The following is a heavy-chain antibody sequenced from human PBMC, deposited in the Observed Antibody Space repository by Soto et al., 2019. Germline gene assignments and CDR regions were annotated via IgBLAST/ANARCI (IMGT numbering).Heavy chain of an antibody. CDR1: GYTFTSYG. V-gene: IGHV1-18*01. D-gene: IGHD3-22*01. J-gene: IGHJ4*02. CDR3: AGRDDYYDSSGFDY. CDR2: ISAYNGNT. Sequence: QVQLVQSGAEVKKPGASVKVSCKASGYTFTSYGISWVRQAPGQGLEWMGWISAYNGNTNYAQELQGRVTMTTDTSTSRGYMGLRTLRSDDTAVYYCAGRDDYYDSSGFDYWCQGSLVTVSS.